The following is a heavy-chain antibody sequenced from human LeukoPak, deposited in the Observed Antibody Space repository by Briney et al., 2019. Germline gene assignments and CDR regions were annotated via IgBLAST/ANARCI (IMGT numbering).Heavy chain of an antibody. CDR1: VVSINSGNW. CDR3: ATAPILRGEGGEHYKYGMDV. V-gene: IGHV4-4*02. CDR2: IYHNGTP. J-gene: IGHJ6*02. Sequence: SETLSLTCAVSVVSINSGNWWSWVRQSPGKGLEWIGEIYHNGTPNYNPSLKSRVTISADTFKNHFSLKMTCVTAADTAVYYCATAPILRGEGGEHYKYGMDVWGQGTTVIVSS. D-gene: IGHD2-2*02.